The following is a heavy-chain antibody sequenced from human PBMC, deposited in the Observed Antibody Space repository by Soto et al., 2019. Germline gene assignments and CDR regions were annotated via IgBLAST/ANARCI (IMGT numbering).Heavy chain of an antibody. D-gene: IGHD1-26*01. CDR2: ISGSGDST. Sequence: EVPLLESGGGLVQPGGSLRLSCAASGFTFSSYAMRWVRQAPGKGLEWVSAISGSGDSTYYADSVKGRFTVSRDTSKNTLYLQMNSLRAEDTAVYYCARRGSGSDYDYWGQGTLVTVSS. V-gene: IGHV3-23*01. CDR1: GFTFSSYA. CDR3: ARRGSGSDYDY. J-gene: IGHJ4*02.